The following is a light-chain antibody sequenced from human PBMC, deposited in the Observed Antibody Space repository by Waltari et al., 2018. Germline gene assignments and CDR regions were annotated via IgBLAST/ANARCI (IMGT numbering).Light chain of an antibody. CDR2: WAA. Sequence: DIVMTQSPDSLAVSLGERATINCKSSQSVLYDSNNKNYLGWYQKKPGQPPNLLISWAATRASGVPDRFSGGGAGTDVTLTISSLQAEDVAVYYCQQCYGLPLTFGPGTRVDIK. V-gene: IGKV4-1*01. CDR1: QSVLYDSNNKNY. CDR3: QQCYGLPLT. J-gene: IGKJ3*01.